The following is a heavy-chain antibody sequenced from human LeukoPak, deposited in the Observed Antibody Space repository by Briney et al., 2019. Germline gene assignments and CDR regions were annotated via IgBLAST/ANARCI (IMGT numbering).Heavy chain of an antibody. CDR2: ISAYNGNT. D-gene: IGHD3-22*01. Sequence: ASVTVSCKASGYTFTSYGISWVRQAPGQGLEWMGWISAYNGNTNYAQKLQGRVTMTTDTYTSTAYMALRSLRSDDTAVYYCARYKPQTYYYDSSGPGGAFDIWGQGTMVTVSS. CDR3: ARYKPQTYYYDSSGPGGAFDI. J-gene: IGHJ3*02. CDR1: GYTFTSYG. V-gene: IGHV1-18*01.